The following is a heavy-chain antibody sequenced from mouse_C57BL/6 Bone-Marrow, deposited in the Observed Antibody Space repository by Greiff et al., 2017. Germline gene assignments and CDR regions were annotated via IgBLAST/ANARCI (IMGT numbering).Heavy chain of an antibody. D-gene: IGHD1-1*01. J-gene: IGHJ2*01. CDR3: ALSIYYYGSSPFDY. V-gene: IGHV14-2*01. Sequence: VQLQQSGAELVKPGASVKLSCTASGFNIKDYYMHWVKQRTEQGLEWIGRIDPEDGETKYAPQFQGKATITADTSSNTAYLQLSSLTSEDTAVYYCALSIYYYGSSPFDYWGQGTTLTGSS. CDR1: GFNIKDYY. CDR2: IDPEDGET.